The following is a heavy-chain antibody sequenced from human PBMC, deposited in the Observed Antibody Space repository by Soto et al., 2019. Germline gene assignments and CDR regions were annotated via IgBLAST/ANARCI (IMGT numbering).Heavy chain of an antibody. V-gene: IGHV3-7*03. Sequence: AGGSLRLSCAASGFTFSSYWMSWVRQAPGKGLEWVANIKQDGSEKYYVDSVKGRFTISRDNAKNSLYLQMNSLRAEDTAVYYCARDLRGFIAVAGLFDYWGQGTLVTVSS. D-gene: IGHD6-19*01. CDR2: IKQDGSEK. CDR3: ARDLRGFIAVAGLFDY. J-gene: IGHJ4*02. CDR1: GFTFSSYW.